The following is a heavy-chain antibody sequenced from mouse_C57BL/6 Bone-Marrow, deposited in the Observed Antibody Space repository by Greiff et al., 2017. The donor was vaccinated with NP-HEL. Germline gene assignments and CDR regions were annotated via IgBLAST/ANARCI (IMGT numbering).Heavy chain of an antibody. Sequence: VQLKQSGAELVKPGASVKLSCTASGFNIKDYYMHWVKQRPEQGLEWIGRIDPEDGETKYAPKFQGKATITADTSSNTAYLQLSSLTSEDTAVDYCARGRFTTASRGYFDVWGTGTTVTVSS. D-gene: IGHD1-2*01. J-gene: IGHJ1*03. CDR1: GFNIKDYY. CDR2: IDPEDGET. CDR3: ARGRFTTASRGYFDV. V-gene: IGHV14-2*01.